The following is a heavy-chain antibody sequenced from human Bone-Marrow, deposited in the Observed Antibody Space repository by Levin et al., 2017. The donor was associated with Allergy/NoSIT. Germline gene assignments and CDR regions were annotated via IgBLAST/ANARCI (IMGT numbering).Heavy chain of an antibody. CDR2: ISYSRAT. J-gene: IGHJ5*02. CDR1: GDSITTYY. V-gene: IGHV4-59*01. D-gene: IGHD4-17*01. Sequence: SCTVSGDSITTYYWNWIRQPPGKGLEWIGHISYSRATIYNPSLRGRVTISLDTSKNQLSLHLNSVTAADTAVYFCARRVAMTSETTEGSWFAPWGQGTLVTVSS. CDR3: ARRVAMTSETTEGSWFAP.